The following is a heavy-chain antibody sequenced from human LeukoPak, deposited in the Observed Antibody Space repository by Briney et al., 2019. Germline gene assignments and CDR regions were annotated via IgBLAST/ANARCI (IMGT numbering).Heavy chain of an antibody. CDR3: ARGGLAYCGGDCYSDFDY. D-gene: IGHD2-21*02. CDR2: INHSGST. V-gene: IGHV4-34*01. CDR1: GGSFSGYY. J-gene: IGHJ4*02. Sequence: SETLSLTCAVYGGSFSGYYWSWIRQPPGKGLEWIGEINHSGSTNYNPSLKSRVTISVDTSKNQFSLKLSSVTAADTAVYYCARGGLAYCGGDCYSDFDYWSQGTLVTVSS.